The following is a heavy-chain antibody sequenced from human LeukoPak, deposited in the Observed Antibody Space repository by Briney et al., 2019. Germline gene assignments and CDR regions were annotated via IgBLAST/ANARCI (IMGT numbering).Heavy chain of an antibody. Sequence: ASVKVSCKASGYTFTGYYMHWVRQAPGQGREWMGGIIPIFGTANYAQKFQGRVTITADESTSTAYMELSSLRSEDTAVYYCARRTKGGVVATTLDYFDYWGQGTLVTVSS. CDR2: IIPIFGTA. V-gene: IGHV1-69*13. J-gene: IGHJ4*02. CDR1: GYTFTGYY. D-gene: IGHD5-12*01. CDR3: ARRTKGGVVATTLDYFDY.